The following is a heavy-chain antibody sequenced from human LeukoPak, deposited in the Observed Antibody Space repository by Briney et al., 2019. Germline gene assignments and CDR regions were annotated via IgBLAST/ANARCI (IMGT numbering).Heavy chain of an antibody. D-gene: IGHD3-10*01. CDR1: GGSISSGGYY. J-gene: IGHJ6*02. V-gene: IGHV4-31*03. CDR3: AIGSGMDPYYYYYGMDV. CDR2: IYYSGST. Sequence: SETLSLTCTVSGGSISSGGYYWSWIRQHPGKGLEWIGYIYYSGSTYYNPSLKSRVTISVDTSKNQFSLKLSSVTAADTAVYYCAIGSGMDPYYYYYGMDVWGQGTTVTVSS.